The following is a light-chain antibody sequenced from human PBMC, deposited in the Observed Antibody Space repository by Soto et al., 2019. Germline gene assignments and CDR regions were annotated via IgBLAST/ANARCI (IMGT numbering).Light chain of an antibody. CDR1: QNIDTK. V-gene: IGKV3-15*01. Sequence: EIVMTQSPATLSVSPGESATLSCRASQNIDTKLAWYQQKPGQAPRLLIYGAFNRAADIPVRFSGSGSGTEFTPTISSLQSEDFAIYYRQHYKNWPPITFGQGTRPEIK. J-gene: IGKJ5*01. CDR3: QHYKNWPPIT. CDR2: GAF.